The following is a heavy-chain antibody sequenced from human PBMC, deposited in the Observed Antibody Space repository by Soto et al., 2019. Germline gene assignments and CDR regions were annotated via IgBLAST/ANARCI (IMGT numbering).Heavy chain of an antibody. D-gene: IGHD6-13*01. V-gene: IGHV3-21*01. CDR2: ISSSSSYI. CDR3: ARVRSGYSSSIDY. CDR1: GFTFSSYS. Sequence: WGSLRLSCAASGFTFSSYSMNWFRQSPGKGLEWVSSISSSSSYIYYADSVKGRFTISRDNAKNSLYLQMNSLRAEDTAVYYCARVRSGYSSSIDYWGQGTLVTVSS. J-gene: IGHJ4*02.